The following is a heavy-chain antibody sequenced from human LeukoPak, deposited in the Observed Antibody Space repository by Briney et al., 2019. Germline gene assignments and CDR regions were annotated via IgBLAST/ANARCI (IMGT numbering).Heavy chain of an antibody. V-gene: IGHV3-21*01. J-gene: IGHJ4*02. Sequence: GGSLRLSCAASGFTFSSYSMNWVRQAPGKGLEWVSSISSSSSYIYYADSVKGRFTISRDNAKNSLYLQMNSLRVEDTAVYYCARDSRFGHYFDYWGQGTLVTVSS. CDR1: GFTFSSYS. D-gene: IGHD3-10*01. CDR2: ISSSSSYI. CDR3: ARDSRFGHYFDY.